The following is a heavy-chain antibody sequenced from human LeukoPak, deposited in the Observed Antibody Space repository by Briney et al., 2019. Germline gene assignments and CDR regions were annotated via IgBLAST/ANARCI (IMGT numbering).Heavy chain of an antibody. CDR1: GGSINSSNW. D-gene: IGHD6-19*01. J-gene: IGHJ4*02. Sequence: NPSETLSLTCAVSGGSINSSNWWSWVRQPPGKGLEWLGEIYRGGSANYNPSVKSRVTILVDKSKNQFSLILTSMTAADTAVYYCVRSSVAGSVFFDHWGQGTLVTVSS. CDR2: IYRGGSA. V-gene: IGHV4-4*02. CDR3: VRSSVAGSVFFDH.